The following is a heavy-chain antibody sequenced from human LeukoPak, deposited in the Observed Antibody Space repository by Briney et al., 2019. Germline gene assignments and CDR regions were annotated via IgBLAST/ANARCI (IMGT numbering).Heavy chain of an antibody. CDR1: GGSITYYY. J-gene: IGHJ4*02. V-gene: IGHV4-59*01. CDR3: ARGEFSYALFDY. D-gene: IGHD2-2*01. CDR2: ISYSGST. Sequence: SETLSLTCTVSGGSITYYYWNWIRQPPGKGLEWIGYISYSGSTNYNPSLKSRVTISVDTSKNQFSLKLSSVTAADTAVYYCARGEFSYALFDYWGQGTLVTVSS.